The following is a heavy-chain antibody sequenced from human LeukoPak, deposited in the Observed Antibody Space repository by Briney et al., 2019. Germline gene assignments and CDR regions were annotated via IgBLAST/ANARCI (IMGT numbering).Heavy chain of an antibody. CDR1: GGSISSYY. CDR2: IYYSGST. D-gene: IGHD2-21*01. J-gene: IGHJ6*03. Sequence: SETLSLTCTVSGGSISSYYWSWIRQPPGKGLEWIGYIYYSGSTNYNPSLKSRVTISVDTSKNQFSLKLSSVTAADTAVYYCARDWWAMGGDYYYMDVWGKGTTVTISS. V-gene: IGHV4-59*01. CDR3: ARDWWAMGGDYYYMDV.